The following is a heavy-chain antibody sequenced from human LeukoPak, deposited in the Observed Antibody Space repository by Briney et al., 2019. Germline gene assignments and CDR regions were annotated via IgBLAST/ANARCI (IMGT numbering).Heavy chain of an antibody. D-gene: IGHD2-15*01. CDR1: GFTFSDYY. CDR2: IKQDGSEK. J-gene: IGHJ4*02. Sequence: QSGGSLRLSCAASGFTFSDYYMSWIRQAPGRGLEWVANIKQDGSEKHYVDSVKGRFTISRDNAKNSLYLQMSSLRAEDTAVYYCAREPPYGTWSLDYWGQGALVTVSS. CDR3: AREPPYGTWSLDY. V-gene: IGHV3-7*01.